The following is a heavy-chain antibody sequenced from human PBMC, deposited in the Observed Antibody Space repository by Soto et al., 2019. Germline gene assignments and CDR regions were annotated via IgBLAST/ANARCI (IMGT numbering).Heavy chain of an antibody. CDR1: GFTCSAYA. Sequence: GGSLRLSCAASGFTCSAYAMAWIRQAPGKGLEWVSGISNNGGRTYYAASVKGRFTISRDNSRNTVYLQMNSLRADDTAVYYCAKDRVAGGLDYWRQGTLVTVSS. D-gene: IGHD1-26*01. CDR2: ISNNGGRT. CDR3: AKDRVAGGLDY. J-gene: IGHJ4*02. V-gene: IGHV3-23*01.